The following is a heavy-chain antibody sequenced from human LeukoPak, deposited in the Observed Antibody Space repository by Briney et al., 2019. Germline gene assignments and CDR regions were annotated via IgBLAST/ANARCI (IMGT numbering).Heavy chain of an antibody. D-gene: IGHD3-10*01. CDR1: GGSISSSNW. V-gene: IGHV4-4*02. Sequence: KASETLSLTCAVSGGSISSSNWWSWVRQPPGKGLEWIGEIYHSGSTNYNPSLKSRVTISVDKSKNQFSLKLSSVTAADTAVYYCARVGIRGGPYYFDYWGQGTLVTVSS. J-gene: IGHJ4*02. CDR2: IYHSGST. CDR3: ARVGIRGGPYYFDY.